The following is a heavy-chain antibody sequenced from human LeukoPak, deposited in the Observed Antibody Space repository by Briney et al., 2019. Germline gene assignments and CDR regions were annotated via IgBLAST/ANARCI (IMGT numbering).Heavy chain of an antibody. V-gene: IGHV1-18*01. CDR3: ARSIFRYCSSTSCLRDYYYMDV. CDR2: MSAYNGNT. D-gene: IGHD2-2*01. Sequence: ASVKVSCKASGYTFTSYGISWVRQAPGQGLEWMGWMSAYNGNTNYAQKLQGRVTMTTDTSTSTAYMELRSLRSDDTAVYYCARSIFRYCSSTSCLRDYYYMDVWGKGTTVAVSS. J-gene: IGHJ6*03. CDR1: GYTFTSYG.